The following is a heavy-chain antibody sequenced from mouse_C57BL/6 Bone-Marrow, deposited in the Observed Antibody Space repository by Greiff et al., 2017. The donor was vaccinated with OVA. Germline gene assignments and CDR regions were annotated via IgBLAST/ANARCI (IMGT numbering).Heavy chain of an antibody. CDR3: ARENSFFDD. Sequence: EVQLQESGPGLVKPSQSLSLTCSVTGYSITSGYYWNWIRQFPGNKLEWMGYISYDGSNNYNPSLKNRISITRDTSKNQFFLKLNSVTTEDTATNYCARENSFFDDWGKGTTLTVSS. CDR1: GYSITSGYY. J-gene: IGHJ2*01. CDR2: ISYDGSN. V-gene: IGHV3-6*01.